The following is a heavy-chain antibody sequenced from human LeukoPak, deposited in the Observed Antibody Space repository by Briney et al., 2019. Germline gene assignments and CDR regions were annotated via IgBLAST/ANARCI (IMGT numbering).Heavy chain of an antibody. CDR2: IYHSGST. D-gene: IGHD6-19*01. V-gene: IGHV4-38-2*02. J-gene: IGHJ2*01. Sequence: SETLSLTCTVSADSISNDYFWGWIRQPPGKGLEWIGSIYHSGSTYYNPSLKSRVTISVDTSKNQFSLKLISVTAADTAVYYCARVRYSSGWSLAYWYFDLWGRGTLVTVSS. CDR1: ADSISNDYF. CDR3: ARVRYSSGWSLAYWYFDL.